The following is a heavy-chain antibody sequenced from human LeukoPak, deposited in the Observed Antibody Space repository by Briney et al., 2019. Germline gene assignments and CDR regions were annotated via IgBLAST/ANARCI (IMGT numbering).Heavy chain of an antibody. CDR3: ARGLQRITDWYFDL. CDR1: GFTFSTYS. CDR2: IESSSTYI. V-gene: IGHV3-21*01. D-gene: IGHD1-14*01. Sequence: GGSLRLSCAASGFTFSTYSMNWVRQAPGKGLEWVSSIESSSTYIYYADSLKGRFTISRDNAKNSLFLQVNSLRAEDTAVYYCARGLQRITDWYFDLWGRGTLVTVSS. J-gene: IGHJ2*01.